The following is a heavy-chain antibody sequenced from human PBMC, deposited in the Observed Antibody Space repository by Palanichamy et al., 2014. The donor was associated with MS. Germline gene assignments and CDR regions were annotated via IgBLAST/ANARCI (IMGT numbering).Heavy chain of an antibody. V-gene: IGHV3-66*01. Sequence: EVQLVESGGGLVQPGGSLRLSCAASGFSVSSNYMSWVRQAPGKGLEWVSFINNDGSTFYADSVKGRFTISRDNSKNTLYLQMNSLRAEDAAVYCCASGYFGTSGYSLDYWGQGTLVTVSS. J-gene: IGHJ4*02. CDR3: ASGYFGTSGYSLDY. CDR1: GFSVSSNY. CDR2: INNDGST. D-gene: IGHD3-22*01.